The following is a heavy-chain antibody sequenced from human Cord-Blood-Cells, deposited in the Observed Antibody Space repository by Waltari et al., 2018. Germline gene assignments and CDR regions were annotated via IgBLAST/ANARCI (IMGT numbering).Heavy chain of an antibody. J-gene: IGHJ4*02. Sequence: QVQLQESGPGLVKPSGTLSLTCAVSGGSISSSHWWRLVRQPPGEGLEWIGEIYHSGRTNDNPSLKSLVTISVDKSKNQFSLKLSSVTAADTAVYYCARVHYSGSYYYFDYWGQGTLVTVSS. D-gene: IGHD1-26*01. CDR2: IYHSGRT. V-gene: IGHV4-4*02. CDR1: GGSISSSHW. CDR3: ARVHYSGSYYYFDY.